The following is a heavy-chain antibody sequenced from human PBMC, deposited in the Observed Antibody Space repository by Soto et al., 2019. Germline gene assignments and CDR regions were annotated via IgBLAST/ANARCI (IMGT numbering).Heavy chain of an antibody. Sequence: GGSLRLSCAASGFTFSSSWMHWVRQAPGKGLVWVSRINSDGSGASYADFVEGRFTISRDNAKNTVYFQMNSLREEDTAVYYCIRDYGEAGSPNAFDIWGQGTMVTVSS. D-gene: IGHD3-10*01. CDR1: GFTFSSSW. CDR2: INSDGSGA. V-gene: IGHV3-74*01. J-gene: IGHJ3*02. CDR3: IRDYGEAGSPNAFDI.